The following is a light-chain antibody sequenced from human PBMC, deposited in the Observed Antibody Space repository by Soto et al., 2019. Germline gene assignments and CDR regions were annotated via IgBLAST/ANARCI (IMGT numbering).Light chain of an antibody. Sequence: DIQMTQSPSSLSASVGDRVTITCRARQSISSYLNWYQQKPGKDPKLLIYAASSLQSGVPSRFSGSGSGTDFTLTISSLQPEDFATYYCQQSYSTPITFGQGTRLEIK. V-gene: IGKV1-39*01. CDR3: QQSYSTPIT. CDR2: AAS. CDR1: QSISSY. J-gene: IGKJ5*01.